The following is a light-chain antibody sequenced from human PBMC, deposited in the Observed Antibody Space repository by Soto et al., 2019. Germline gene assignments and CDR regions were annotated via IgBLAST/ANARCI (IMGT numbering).Light chain of an antibody. V-gene: IGKV1-16*01. CDR1: QDIGNS. J-gene: IGKJ4*02. CDR3: QQYKTYPLT. CDR2: SVS. Sequence: DIQMAQSPSSLSASVGDTVTLTCRASQDIGNSLAWLQQKPGRAPKSLISSVSSLQSCVPSRFSGSRYGADFTLTISNLQPEDVATYYCQQYKTYPLTFGGGTKVEIK.